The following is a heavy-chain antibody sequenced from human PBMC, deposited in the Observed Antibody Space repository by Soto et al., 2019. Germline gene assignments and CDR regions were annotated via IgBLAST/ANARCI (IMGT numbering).Heavy chain of an antibody. CDR2: VSWNRGMT. CDR1: GFTFEDYA. J-gene: IGHJ4*02. D-gene: IGHD2-15*01. Sequence: EVQLVESGGGLVQPGRSLRLSCAASGFTFEDYAMHWVRQAPGEGLEWVSGVSWNRGMTGYADSVKGRFTISRDNAKNFLYLQMNSLRPEDTALYYCVKGAVGSNGSGGYFDYWGQGTLVTVSS. V-gene: IGHV3-9*01. CDR3: VKGAVGSNGSGGYFDY.